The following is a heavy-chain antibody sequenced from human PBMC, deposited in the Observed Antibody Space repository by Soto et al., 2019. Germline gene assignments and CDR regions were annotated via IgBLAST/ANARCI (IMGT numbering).Heavy chain of an antibody. Sequence: QVQLVQSGAEVKKPGSSVKISCKVSGGSFRTNAFSWVRQAPGQGLEWMGGIIPIFPTPDYAQKFQGRVTITADESTTTTYMELSSLRSEDTATYYCARDKDRQQLGGNYYYIMDVWGQGTTVTVSS. CDR2: IIPIFPTP. J-gene: IGHJ6*02. V-gene: IGHV1-69*12. CDR3: ARDKDRQQLGGNYYYIMDV. CDR1: GGSFRTNA. D-gene: IGHD3-3*02.